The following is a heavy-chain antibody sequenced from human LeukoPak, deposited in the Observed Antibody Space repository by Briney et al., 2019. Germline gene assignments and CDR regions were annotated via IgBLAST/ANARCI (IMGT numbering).Heavy chain of an antibody. Sequence: PGGSLRLSCAASGFTFSRYEMNWVRQAPGKGPECKSYISSSGSTIYYPDAVKGRCTISRDNAKNSLYLQMNSRRAEDTAVYYCARDRLSDYVWGSYRYRASDFDYWGQGTLVTVSS. CDR1: GFTFSRYE. D-gene: IGHD3-16*02. J-gene: IGHJ4*02. V-gene: IGHV3-48*03. CDR2: ISSSGSTI. CDR3: ARDRLSDYVWGSYRYRASDFDY.